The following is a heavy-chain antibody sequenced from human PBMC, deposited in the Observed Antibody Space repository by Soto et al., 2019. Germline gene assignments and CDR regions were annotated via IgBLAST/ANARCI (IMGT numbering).Heavy chain of an antibody. D-gene: IGHD3-9*01. J-gene: IGHJ2*01. CDR1: GGSFSGYY. CDR3: ARGGRLAADVLRYFDL. Sequence: QVQLQQWGAGLLKPSETLSLTCAVYGGSFSGYYWSWIRQPPGKGLEWIGEINHSGSTNYNPSLKSRVTISVDTSKNQFSLKLSSVTAADTAVYYCARGGRLAADVLRYFDLWGRGTLVTVS. V-gene: IGHV4-34*01. CDR2: INHSGST.